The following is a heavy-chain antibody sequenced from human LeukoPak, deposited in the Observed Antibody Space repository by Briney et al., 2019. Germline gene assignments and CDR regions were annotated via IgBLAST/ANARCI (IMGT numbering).Heavy chain of an antibody. CDR2: IRYDGQNK. CDR1: GFIFSNYA. D-gene: IGHD6-19*01. Sequence: GESLSLSCETSGFIFSNYAMHWVRQAPGKGLEWVAIIRYDGQNKYYAESVKGRFTISRDNSKNTLYLQMNSLSDDDTAVYYCAREWGRIAVAGGPGYWGQGTLVTVSS. CDR3: AREWGRIAVAGGPGY. J-gene: IGHJ4*02. V-gene: IGHV3-30*02.